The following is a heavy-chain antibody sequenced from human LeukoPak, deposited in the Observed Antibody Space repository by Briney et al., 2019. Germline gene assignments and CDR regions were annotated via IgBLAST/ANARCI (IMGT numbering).Heavy chain of an antibody. D-gene: IGHD2/OR15-2a*01. CDR3: AKDGSGSTFRFDY. V-gene: IGHV3-30*04. Sequence: GGSLRLSCAASGFTFDSYAMHWVRQAPGKGLEWVAVISYDGSIPYYADSVKGRFTISRDNSKNTLYLQMNSLRAEDTAVYYCAKDGSGSTFRFDYWGQGTLVTVSS. CDR2: ISYDGSIP. CDR1: GFTFDSYA. J-gene: IGHJ4*02.